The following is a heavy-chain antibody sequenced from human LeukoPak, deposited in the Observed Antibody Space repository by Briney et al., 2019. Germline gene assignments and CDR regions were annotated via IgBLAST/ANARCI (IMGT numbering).Heavy chain of an antibody. V-gene: IGHV4-59*12. D-gene: IGHD3-9*01. CDR1: GASISSYY. Sequence: KTSETLSLTCTVSGASISSYYWSWIRQSPGKGLEWIGFIYYSGNTNYNPSLRSRVTISIDTSKNQFSLKLCSVTAADTAVYYCASGVLRYFDWLCSFDPWGQGTLVTVSS. CDR2: IYYSGNT. J-gene: IGHJ5*02. CDR3: ASGVLRYFDWLCSFDP.